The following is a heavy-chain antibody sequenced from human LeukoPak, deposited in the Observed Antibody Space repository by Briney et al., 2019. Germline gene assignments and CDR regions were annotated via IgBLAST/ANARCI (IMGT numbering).Heavy chain of an antibody. V-gene: IGHV4-34*01. D-gene: IGHD3-16*02. Sequence: PSETLSLTCAVYGGSFSGYYWSWIRQPPGKGLEWIGEINHSGSTNYNPSLKSRDTISVDTSKNQFSLKLSSVTAADTAVYYCARDSYDYVWGSYPRPVDYWAREPWSPSPQ. CDR1: GGSFSGYY. CDR2: INHSGST. CDR3: ARDSYDYVWGSYPRPVDY. J-gene: IGHJ4*02.